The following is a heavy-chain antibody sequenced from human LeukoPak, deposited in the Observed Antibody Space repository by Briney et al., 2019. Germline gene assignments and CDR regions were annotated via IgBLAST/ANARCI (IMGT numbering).Heavy chain of an antibody. CDR1: GGTFSSYG. V-gene: IGHV1-69*06. CDR2: IVPIFETP. CDR3: ARDRGNIAAVTGAFDI. Sequence: SVKVSCKAPGGTFSSYGVSWVRQAPGQGLEWMGGIVPIFETPTYAQKFQGRITITADKPTSTAYMELSSLRSEDTAVYFCARDRGNIAAVTGAFDIWGQGTLVTVSS. D-gene: IGHD6-13*01. J-gene: IGHJ3*02.